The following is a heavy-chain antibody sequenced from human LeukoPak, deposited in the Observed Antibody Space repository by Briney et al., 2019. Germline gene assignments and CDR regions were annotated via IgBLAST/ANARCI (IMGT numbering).Heavy chain of an antibody. CDR3: ARGYSSSWYD. D-gene: IGHD6-13*01. CDR2: IFTGGTT. Sequence: GGSLRLSCAASGFTASSNYVSWVRQVPGKGLELVSVIFTGGTTYYADSVRDRFTISRDNSKNTLFLQMNSLRAEDTAMYYCARGYSSSWYDWGQGTLVTVSS. V-gene: IGHV3-53*01. CDR1: GFTASSNY. J-gene: IGHJ4*02.